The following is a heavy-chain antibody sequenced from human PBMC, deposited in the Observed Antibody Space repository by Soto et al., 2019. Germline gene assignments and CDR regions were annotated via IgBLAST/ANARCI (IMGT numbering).Heavy chain of an antibody. J-gene: IGHJ4*02. V-gene: IGHV3-23*01. CDR1: GFTFSSYA. D-gene: IGHD4-17*01. CDR2: ITGSGAGT. Sequence: GGSLRLSCAASGFTFSSYAMTWVRQVPGKGLEYVSSITGSGAGTFYADSVKGRFTISRDNSKSTLYLQLSSLRADDTAIYFCAKDPNGDYVGAFESWGQGSLVTVSS. CDR3: AKDPNGDYVGAFES.